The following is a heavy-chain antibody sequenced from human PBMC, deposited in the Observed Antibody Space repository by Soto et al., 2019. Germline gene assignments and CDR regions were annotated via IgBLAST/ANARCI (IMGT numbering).Heavy chain of an antibody. V-gene: IGHV3-23*01. Sequence: GGSLRLSCAASGFTFSSYAMSWVRQAPGKGLEWVSAISGSGGSTYYADSMKGRFTISRDNSKNTLYLQMNSLRAEDTAVYYCAKASGFYGSGSYYRNHFDYWGQGTLVTVSS. CDR2: ISGSGGST. CDR3: AKASGFYGSGSYYRNHFDY. J-gene: IGHJ4*02. D-gene: IGHD3-10*01. CDR1: GFTFSSYA.